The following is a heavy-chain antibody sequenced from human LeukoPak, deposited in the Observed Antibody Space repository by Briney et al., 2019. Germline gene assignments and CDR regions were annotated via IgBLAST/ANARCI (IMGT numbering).Heavy chain of an antibody. J-gene: IGHJ3*02. CDR3: ARVTMIVVARRAFDI. D-gene: IGHD3-22*01. CDR1: GGTFSIYA. Sequence: ASVKVSCKASGGTFSIYAISWVRQAPGQGLEWMGRIIPILGIANYAQKFQGRVTITADKSTSTAYMELSSLRSEDTAVYYCARVTMIVVARRAFDIWGQGTMVTVSS. CDR2: IIPILGIA. V-gene: IGHV1-69*04.